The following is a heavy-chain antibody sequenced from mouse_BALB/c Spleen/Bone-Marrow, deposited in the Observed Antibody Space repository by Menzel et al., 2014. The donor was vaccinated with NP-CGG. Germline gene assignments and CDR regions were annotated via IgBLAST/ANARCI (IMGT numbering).Heavy chain of an antibody. D-gene: IGHD1-1*01. CDR3: ARSGYGSNYDY. CDR2: IYPGDGDT. CDR1: GYAFSSYW. V-gene: IGHV1-80*01. Sequence: VKLVESGAELVRPGSSVKISCKASGYAFSSYWVIWVKQRPGQGLEWIGQIYPGDGDTNYNGKFKGKATLTVDKSSSTAYMQLSSLTSEDSAVYFCARSGYGSNYDYWGQGTTLTVSS. J-gene: IGHJ2*01.